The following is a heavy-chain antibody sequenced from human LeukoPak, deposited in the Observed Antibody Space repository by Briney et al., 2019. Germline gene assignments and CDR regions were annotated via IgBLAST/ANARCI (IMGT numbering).Heavy chain of an antibody. V-gene: IGHV3-64*01. CDR1: GFTSSSYA. J-gene: IGHJ4*02. CDR2: ISSNGGST. D-gene: IGHD3-3*01. CDR3: ARPRDFWSGYYLDY. Sequence: PGGSLRLSCAASGFTSSSYAMHWVRQAPGKGLEYVSAISSNGGSTYYANSVKGRFTISRDNSKNTLYLQMGSLRAEDMAVYYCARPRDFWSGYYLDYWGQGTLVTVSS.